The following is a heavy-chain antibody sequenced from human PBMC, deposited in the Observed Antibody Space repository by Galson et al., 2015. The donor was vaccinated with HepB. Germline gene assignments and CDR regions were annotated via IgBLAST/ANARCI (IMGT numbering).Heavy chain of an antibody. CDR3: ARHSAMWTGYYGGFDC. Sequence: SVKVSCKASGYSINTYAINWVRQAPGQGLEWMGLINTDTGDTAYAQGLTGRFAFSLDTSVNTAYLQINRLEAEDTAVYFCARHSAMWTGYYGGFDCWGQGTLVTVSS. D-gene: IGHD3/OR15-3a*01. J-gene: IGHJ4*02. CDR1: GYSINTYA. V-gene: IGHV7-4-1*02. CDR2: INTDTGDT.